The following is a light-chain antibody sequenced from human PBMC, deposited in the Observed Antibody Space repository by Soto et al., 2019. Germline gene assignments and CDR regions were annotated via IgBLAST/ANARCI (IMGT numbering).Light chain of an antibody. V-gene: IGKV3-15*01. J-gene: IGKJ3*01. CDR2: GAS. Sequence: EIMMTQSPATLSVSLGERATLFCRASQNVRSNLAWYQQKPGQAPRLLIHGASSRATGIPDRFSGSGFGTEFTLTLNSLQSADFAVYYCQQYNNWPPVFTFGPGTKVEI. CDR3: QQYNNWPPVFT. CDR1: QNVRSN.